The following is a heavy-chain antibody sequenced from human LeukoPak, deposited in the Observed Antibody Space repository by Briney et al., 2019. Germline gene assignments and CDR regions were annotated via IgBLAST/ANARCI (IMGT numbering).Heavy chain of an antibody. CDR3: ARVLRYCSGGNCYSGGLGYMDV. CDR1: GFTFDDYA. D-gene: IGHD2-15*01. V-gene: IGHV3-20*04. CDR2: INWNGGST. Sequence: GGSLRLSCEASGFTFDDYAMNWVRQAPGKGLEWVSGINWNGGSTSYADSVKGRFTISRDNAKNSLFLQMNSLRAEDTAVYYCARVLRYCSGGNCYSGGLGYMDVWGKGTTVTISS. J-gene: IGHJ6*03.